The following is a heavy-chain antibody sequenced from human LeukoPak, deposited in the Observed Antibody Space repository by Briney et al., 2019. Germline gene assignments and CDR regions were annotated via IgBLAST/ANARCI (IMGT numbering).Heavy chain of an antibody. CDR1: GYTFTSYD. Sequence: ASVKVSCKASGYTFTSYDINWVRQATGQGLEWMGWMNPNRGNTGYAQKFQGRVTMTRNTSISTAYMELSSLRSEDTAVYYCAKGVGSGASNWFDPWGQETLVTVSS. V-gene: IGHV1-8*01. CDR2: MNPNRGNT. D-gene: IGHD2-15*01. CDR3: AKGVGSGASNWFDP. J-gene: IGHJ5*02.